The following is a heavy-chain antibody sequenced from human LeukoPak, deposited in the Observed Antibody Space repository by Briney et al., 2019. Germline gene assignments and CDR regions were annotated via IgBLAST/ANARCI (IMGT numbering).Heavy chain of an antibody. D-gene: IGHD3-22*01. J-gene: IGHJ4*02. CDR1: GYTFTGYY. CDR3: ARADYYDSSGYPADYFDY. V-gene: IGHV1-2*04. CDR2: INPNSGGT. Sequence: ASVKVSCKASGYTFTGYYMHWVRQAPGQGLEWMGWINPNSGGTNYAQKFQGWVTMTRDTSISTAYMELSRLRSDDTAVYYCARADYYDSSGYPADYFDYWGQGTLVTVSS.